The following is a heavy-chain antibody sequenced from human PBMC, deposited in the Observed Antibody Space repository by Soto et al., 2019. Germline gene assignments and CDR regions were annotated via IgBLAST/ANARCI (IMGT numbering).Heavy chain of an antibody. CDR2: ISGSGGST. J-gene: IGHJ6*02. CDR1: GFTFSSYS. Sequence: GSLRLSCAASGFTFSSYSMSWVRQAPGKGLEWVSAISGSGGSTYYADSVKGRFTISRDNSKNTLYLQMNSLRAEDTAVYYCAKDQRLMVYATYRRAYYYYYGMDVWGQGTTVTVSS. CDR3: AKDQRLMVYATYRRAYYYYYGMDV. V-gene: IGHV3-23*01. D-gene: IGHD2-8*01.